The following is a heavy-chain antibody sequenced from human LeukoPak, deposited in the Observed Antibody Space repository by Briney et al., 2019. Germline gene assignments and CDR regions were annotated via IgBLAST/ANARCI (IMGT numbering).Heavy chain of an antibody. CDR3: ARDRYYYDSSGSGAFDI. V-gene: IGHV3-53*01. CDR1: GFTVSSNY. D-gene: IGHD3-22*01. Sequence: GGSLRLSCAASGFTVSSNYMSWVRQAPGKGLEWVSVIYSGGSTYYADSVKGRFTISRDNSKNTLYLQMNSLRAEDTAVYYCARDRYYYDSSGSGAFDIWGQGTMVTVSS. CDR2: IYSGGST. J-gene: IGHJ3*02.